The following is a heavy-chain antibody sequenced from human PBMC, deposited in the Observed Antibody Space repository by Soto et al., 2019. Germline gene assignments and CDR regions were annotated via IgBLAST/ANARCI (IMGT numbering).Heavy chain of an antibody. V-gene: IGHV3-49*03. CDR1: GFTFGDYA. J-gene: IGHJ2*01. CDR3: ARDGGWLQNDWYFHL. Sequence: PGGSLRLSCTASGFTFGDYAMSWFRQAPGKGLEWVGFIRSKAYGGTTEYAASVKGRFTISRDDSKSIAYLQMNSLKTEDTAVYYCARDGGWLQNDWYFHLWGRGTLVTVSS. CDR2: IRSKAYGGTT. D-gene: IGHD3-16*01.